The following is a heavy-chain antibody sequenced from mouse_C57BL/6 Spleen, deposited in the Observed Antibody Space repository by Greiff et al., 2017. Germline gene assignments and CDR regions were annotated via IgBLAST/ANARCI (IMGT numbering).Heavy chain of an antibody. V-gene: IGHV1-22*01. CDR3: AREGNYYGSSYALYYYAMDY. CDR2: INPNNGGT. CDR1: GYTFTDYN. Sequence: VQLQQSGPELVKPGASVKMSCKASGYTFTDYNMHWVKQSHGKSLEWIGYINPNNGGTSYNQKFKGKATLTVNKSSSTACMELRSLTSEDSAVYYCAREGNYYGSSYALYYYAMDYWGQGTSVTVSS. D-gene: IGHD1-1*01. J-gene: IGHJ4*01.